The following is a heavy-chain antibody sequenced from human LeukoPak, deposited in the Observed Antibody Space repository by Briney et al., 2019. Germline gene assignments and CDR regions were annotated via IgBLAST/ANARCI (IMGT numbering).Heavy chain of an antibody. CDR1: GLTFSDFY. CDR2: ISPSGAPT. J-gene: IGHJ4*02. Sequence: SGGSLRLSCVVSGLTFSDFYMSWVRQAPGKGLEWLSYISPSGAPTYNVDSVKGRFTISRDNAKNSLYLQMNSLRAEDTAVYYCVRGHGGLEYWGQGTLVTVSS. V-gene: IGHV3-11*01. CDR3: VRGHGGLEY. D-gene: IGHD3-10*01.